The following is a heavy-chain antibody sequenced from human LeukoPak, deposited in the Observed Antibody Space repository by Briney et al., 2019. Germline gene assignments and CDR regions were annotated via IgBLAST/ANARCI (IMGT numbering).Heavy chain of an antibody. V-gene: IGHV3-11*05. CDR1: GFTFSSQA. CDR2: IRSSSSYT. Sequence: GGSLRLSCAASGFTFSSQAMSWVRQAPGKGLEWVSYIRSSSSYTKYADSVKGRFTISRDNAKNSLYLQMNSLRAEDTAVYYCARGPDAFDIWGQGTMVTVSS. CDR3: ARGPDAFDI. J-gene: IGHJ3*02.